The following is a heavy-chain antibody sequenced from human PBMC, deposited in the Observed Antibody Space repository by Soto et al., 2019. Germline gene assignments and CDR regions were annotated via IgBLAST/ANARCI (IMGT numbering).Heavy chain of an antibody. D-gene: IGHD3-22*01. V-gene: IGHV2-5*02. CDR2: IFWDYDK. J-gene: IGHJ4*02. CDR3: ASSSGYRISDC. Sequence: QITLKESGPTLVKPTQTLTLTCTFSGFSLTTSGVGVGWIRQPPGKALEWLALIFWDYDKRYSPSLKSRLTITKDTSKNQVVLTMTSMDPVDTATYYCASSSGYRISDCWGQGTLGTVSS. CDR1: GFSLTTSGVG.